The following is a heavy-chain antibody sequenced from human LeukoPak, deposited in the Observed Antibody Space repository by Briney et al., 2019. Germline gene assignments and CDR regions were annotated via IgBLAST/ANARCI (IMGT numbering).Heavy chain of an antibody. CDR1: GFTFSSYA. Sequence: GGSLRLSCAASGFTFSSYAMSWVRQAPGKGLEWVSAISGSGGSTYYADSVKGRFTISRDNSKNTLYLQMNSLRAEDTAVYYCAKAHGEYYDFWCGYYRPFDYWGQGTLVTVSS. V-gene: IGHV3-23*01. D-gene: IGHD3-3*01. J-gene: IGHJ4*02. CDR2: ISGSGGST. CDR3: AKAHGEYYDFWCGYYRPFDY.